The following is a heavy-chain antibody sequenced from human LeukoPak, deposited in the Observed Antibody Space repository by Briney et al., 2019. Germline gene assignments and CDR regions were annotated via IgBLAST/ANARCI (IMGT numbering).Heavy chain of an antibody. CDR1: RFTFSSYA. Sequence: GSLRLSCAASRFTFSSYAMHRVCQAPGKGLEWVAVISYDGSNKYYADSVKGRFTISRDNSKNTLYLQMNSLRAEDTAVYYCARVPTRMYYYYMAVWGKRTTVTVSS. CDR3: ARVPTRMYYYYMAV. V-gene: IGHV3-30-3*01. CDR2: ISYDGSNK. J-gene: IGHJ6*03.